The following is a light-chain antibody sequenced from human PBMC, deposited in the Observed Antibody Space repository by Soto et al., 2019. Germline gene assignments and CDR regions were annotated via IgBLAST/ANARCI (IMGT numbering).Light chain of an antibody. Sequence: DIVMTQSPDSLAVSLGERATINCKSSQSVLHSSNNKNYLTWYQQKPGQPPKLLIYWASTRESGVPDRFSGSGSVTDFTLSVSSVQAEDVAVYYCQQFYTAPYTFGQGTKLEIK. J-gene: IGKJ2*01. CDR1: QSVLHSSNNKNY. CDR3: QQFYTAPYT. CDR2: WAS. V-gene: IGKV4-1*01.